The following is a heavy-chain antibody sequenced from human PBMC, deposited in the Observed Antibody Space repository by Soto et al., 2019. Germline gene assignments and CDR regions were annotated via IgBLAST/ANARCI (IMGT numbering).Heavy chain of an antibody. CDR2: VYYSGST. D-gene: IGHD2-15*01. CDR1: GGSVSGGGYY. CDR3: ATGTAWRILIAY. Sequence: SETLSLTCTVSGGSVSGGGYYWSWIRQHPETGLEWIGHVYYSGSTYYNPSLKSRVSISLDTSNNQFSLWLTSVTAADTAVYYCATGTAWRILIAYWGQGALVTVSS. J-gene: IGHJ4*02. V-gene: IGHV4-31*03.